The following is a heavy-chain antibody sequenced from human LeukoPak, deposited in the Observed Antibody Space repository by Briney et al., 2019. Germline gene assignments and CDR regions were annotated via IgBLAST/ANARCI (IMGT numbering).Heavy chain of an antibody. Sequence: PSETLSLTCTVSGGSISSGDYYWSWIRQPPGKGLEWIGYIYYTGSTYYKPSLKSRVTISVDTSKNQFSLKLSSVTGADTAVYYCASGYDYHFDYWGQGTLVTVSS. CDR1: GGSISSGDYY. CDR3: ASGYDYHFDY. V-gene: IGHV4-30-4*01. CDR2: IYYTGST. J-gene: IGHJ4*02. D-gene: IGHD5-12*01.